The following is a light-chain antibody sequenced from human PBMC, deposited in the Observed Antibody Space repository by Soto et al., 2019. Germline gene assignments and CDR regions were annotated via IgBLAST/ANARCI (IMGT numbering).Light chain of an antibody. CDR2: RAS. CDR1: QDISNY. Sequence: DIQMTQSPSSLSASVGDRVTITCQASQDISNYLNWYQQKPGKAPKLLISRASNLETGVPSRFSGSGSGTDFTFTISSLQPEDIATYYCQQYDNLPSYTFGQGTKLEIK. V-gene: IGKV1-33*01. J-gene: IGKJ2*01. CDR3: QQYDNLPSYT.